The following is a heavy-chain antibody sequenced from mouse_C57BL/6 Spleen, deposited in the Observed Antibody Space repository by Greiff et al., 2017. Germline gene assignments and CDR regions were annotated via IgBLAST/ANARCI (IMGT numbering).Heavy chain of an antibody. CDR3: FIYYGNSGYFDV. J-gene: IGHJ1*03. V-gene: IGHV14-2*01. Sequence: VQLKESGAELVKPGASVKLSCTASGFNIKDYYMHWVKQRTEQGLEWIGRIDPEDGETKYAPNFQGKVTITADTSSNTAYLQLSSLSSEDTAVYYCFIYYGNSGYFDVWGTGTTVTVSS. CDR2: IDPEDGET. CDR1: GFNIKDYY. D-gene: IGHD2-1*01.